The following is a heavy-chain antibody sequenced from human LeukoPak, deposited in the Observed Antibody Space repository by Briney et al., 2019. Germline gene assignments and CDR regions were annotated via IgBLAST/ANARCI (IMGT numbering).Heavy chain of an antibody. J-gene: IGHJ4*02. D-gene: IGHD1-26*01. CDR1: GYTISNYA. Sequence: ASVKVSCKASGYTISNYAFTWVRQAPGQGLEWMGWISVFNGNTKYAQKLQGRVTMTTDTSTSTAYMEFRSLTSDDTAVYYCARDRIGGTYYDYWGQGTLVTVSS. CDR2: ISVFNGNT. CDR3: ARDRIGGTYYDY. V-gene: IGHV1-18*01.